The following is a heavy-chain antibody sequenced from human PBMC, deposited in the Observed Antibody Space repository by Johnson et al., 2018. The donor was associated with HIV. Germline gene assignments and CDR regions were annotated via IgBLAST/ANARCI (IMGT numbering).Heavy chain of an antibody. V-gene: IGHV3-30*14. J-gene: IGHJ3*02. CDR1: GFSFNRYA. Sequence: QVQLVESGGGVVQPGRSVRLSCVASGFSFNRYAMHWVRQAPGKGLEWVAVISFDGSNKYQADSVKGRFTISRDSSKNTLYLQMNSLRAEDTAVYYCAKDLETGDDYVWGSYQLGAFDIWGQGTMVTVSS. CDR2: ISFDGSNK. D-gene: IGHD3-16*02. CDR3: AKDLETGDDYVWGSYQLGAFDI.